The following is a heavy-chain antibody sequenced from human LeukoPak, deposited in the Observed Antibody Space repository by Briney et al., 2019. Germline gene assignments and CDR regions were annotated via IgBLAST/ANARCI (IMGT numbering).Heavy chain of an antibody. J-gene: IGHJ4*02. CDR2: ISSGSI. CDR1: GFTFSSFS. CDR3: AREGGTTSDY. V-gene: IGHV3-21*01. Sequence: GGSLRLSCAASGFTFSSFSMNWVRQAPGKGLEWVSSISSGSIYYADSVKGRFTISRDNAKNSLYLQMNSLRAEDTAVYYCAREGGTTSDYWGQGTLVTVSS. D-gene: IGHD3-16*01.